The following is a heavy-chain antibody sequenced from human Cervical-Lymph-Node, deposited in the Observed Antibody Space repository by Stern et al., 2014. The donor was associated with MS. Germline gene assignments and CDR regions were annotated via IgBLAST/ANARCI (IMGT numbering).Heavy chain of an antibody. D-gene: IGHD3-10*01. J-gene: IGHJ1*01. CDR2: IWYAGSND. CDR1: GFTFNNYG. V-gene: IGHV3-33*01. CDR3: ATDTGTYCYPFPDYLNH. Sequence: VQLEESGGGVVQPGRSLTLSCAASGFTFNNYGTHWVRQAPGKGLEWVAVIWYAGSNDYYADSVKGRFTISRDDSENTLYLQMNSLTAEDTAIYYCATDTGTYCYPFPDYLNHWGQGTPVTVSS.